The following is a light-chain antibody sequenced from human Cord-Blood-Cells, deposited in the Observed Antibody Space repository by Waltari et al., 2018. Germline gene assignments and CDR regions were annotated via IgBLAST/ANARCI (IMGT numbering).Light chain of an antibody. CDR1: SGSIATNY. V-gene: IGLV6-57*02. Sequence: NFMLTQPHSVPESPGKAVTISCTATSGSIATNYVQCYQQRPGSAPTTVIYEDNQRPSGVPDRFSGSIDSSSNSSSLTISGLKTEDEADYYCQSYDSSNHVVFGGGTKLTVL. CDR2: EDN. J-gene: IGLJ2*01. CDR3: QSYDSSNHVV.